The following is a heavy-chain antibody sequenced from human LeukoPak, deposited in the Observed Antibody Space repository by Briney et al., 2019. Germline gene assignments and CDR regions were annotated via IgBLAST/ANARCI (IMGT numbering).Heavy chain of an antibody. V-gene: IGHV2-5*02. CDR2: IYWDDDQ. D-gene: IGHD1-26*01. CDR3: ARGRGGPDFDY. Sequence: ESGPALVKPTQTLTLTCTFSGFSLTTPGLDVGWIRQPPGKALEWLALIYWDDDQRSSPSLKSRLTITKDTSKNQVFFTMTNMDPADTATYYCARGRGGPDFDYWGQGTLVTVSS. J-gene: IGHJ4*02. CDR1: GFSLTTPGLD.